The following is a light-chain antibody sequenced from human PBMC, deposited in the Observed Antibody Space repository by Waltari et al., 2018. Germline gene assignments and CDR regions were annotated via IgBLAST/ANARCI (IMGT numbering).Light chain of an antibody. V-gene: IGLV3-21*02. J-gene: IGLJ3*02. CDR1: NIGSKS. Sequence: SYVLTQPPSVSVAPGQTARITCGGNNIGSKSVNWYQQKPGQAPVLVVYDDSGRPSGIPERFSGSNSGNTATLTISRVEAGHEADYYCQVWDSSSDHWLFGGGTKLTVL. CDR2: DDS. CDR3: QVWDSSSDHWL.